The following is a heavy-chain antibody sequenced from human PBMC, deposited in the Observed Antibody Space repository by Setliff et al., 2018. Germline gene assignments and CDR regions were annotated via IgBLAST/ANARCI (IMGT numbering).Heavy chain of an antibody. CDR2: LIPMFGTP. CDR3: ARSPALLGIVYLDP. CDR1: GDSFSNYA. Sequence: VASVKVSCKASGDSFSNYAISWVRQAPGQGLEWMGGLIPMFGTPGYAQKFQDRVTITTDESTSTAYMELNSLTSEDTAVYYCARSPALLGIVYLDPWGQGTRVTVSS. J-gene: IGHJ5*02. D-gene: IGHD2-15*01. V-gene: IGHV1-69*05.